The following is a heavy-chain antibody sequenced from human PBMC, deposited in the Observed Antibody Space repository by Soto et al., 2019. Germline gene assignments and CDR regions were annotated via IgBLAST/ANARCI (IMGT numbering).Heavy chain of an antibody. V-gene: IGHV4-59*08. D-gene: IGHD1-7*01. CDR3: ALQNWNYVGFDN. CDR1: GGSISNYY. J-gene: IGHJ4*02. CDR2: IYYSGST. Sequence: SETLSLTCNVSGGSISNYYWSWIRQPPGKGLEWIGYIYYSGSTNYNPSLKSRVTISVDTSKNQFSLKLSSVTAADTAVYYCALQNWNYVGFDNWGQGTLVTVSS.